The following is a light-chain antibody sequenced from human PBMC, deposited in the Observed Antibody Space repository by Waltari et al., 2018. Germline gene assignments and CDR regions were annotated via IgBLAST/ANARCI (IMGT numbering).Light chain of an antibody. V-gene: IGLV2-23*01. CDR1: GSGVGSCDL. J-gene: IGLJ1*01. CDR2: EAT. Sequence: ALTQATPVSGSPGQSITIPCSGTGSGVGSCDLFAWSQQPPGKVPKLIIYEATRRPSGGSSRFSGSKPGSTASLTISGLQAEDEADYFCSSYSSSTTLGNVFGTGTKVTVL. CDR3: SSYSSSTTLGNV.